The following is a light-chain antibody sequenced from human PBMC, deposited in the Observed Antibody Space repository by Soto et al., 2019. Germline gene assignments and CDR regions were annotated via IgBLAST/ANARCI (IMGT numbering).Light chain of an antibody. CDR3: QHYDHLPPLS. CDR2: DAS. CDR1: QDIRNY. Sequence: DIQMTQSPSSLSASVGDRVTITCQASQDIRNYLNWYQQKPGKAPNLLIYDASNLRAGVPSRFSGGRSGTEVTFPTSSRQPADIATYYCQHYDHLPPLSFGGGTKVEIK. J-gene: IGKJ4*01. V-gene: IGKV1-33*01.